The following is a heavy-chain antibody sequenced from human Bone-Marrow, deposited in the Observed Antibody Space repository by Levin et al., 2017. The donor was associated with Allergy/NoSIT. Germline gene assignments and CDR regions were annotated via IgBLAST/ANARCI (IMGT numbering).Heavy chain of an antibody. CDR1: GFTFSSYS. CDR3: ATDPGTMFPAFDI. CDR2: ISSSSSYI. V-gene: IGHV3-21*01. Sequence: GGSLRLSCAASGFTFSSYSMNWVRQAPGKGLEWVSSISSSSSYIYYADSVKGRFTISRDNAKNSLYLQMNSLRAEDTAVYYCATDPGTMFPAFDIWGQGTMVTVSS. D-gene: IGHD3-10*02. J-gene: IGHJ3*02.